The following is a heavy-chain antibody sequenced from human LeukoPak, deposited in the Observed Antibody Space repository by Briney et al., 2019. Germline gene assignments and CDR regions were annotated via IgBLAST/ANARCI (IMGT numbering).Heavy chain of an antibody. D-gene: IGHD3-10*01. CDR3: TTAQVWFGEVDY. V-gene: IGHV3-73*01. CDR1: GFTFSGSA. Sequence: GGSLRLSCAASGFTFSGSAMHWVRQASGKGLEWVGRIRSKANSYATAYAASVKGRFTISRDDSKNTAYLQMNSLKTEDTAVYYCTTAQVWFGEVDYWGQGTLVTVSS. CDR2: IRSKANSYAT. J-gene: IGHJ4*02.